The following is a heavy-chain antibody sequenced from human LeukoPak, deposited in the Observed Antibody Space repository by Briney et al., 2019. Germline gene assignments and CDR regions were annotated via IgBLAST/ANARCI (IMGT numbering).Heavy chain of an antibody. Sequence: SETLSLTCTVSGGSISSGDYYWSWIRQPPGKGLEWIGYIYYSGSTYYNPSPKSRVTISVDTSKDQFSLKLSSVTAADTAVYYCARYGIYCSGGSCPQPGYNWFDPWGQGTLVTVSS. CDR1: GGSISSGDYY. D-gene: IGHD2-15*01. J-gene: IGHJ5*02. CDR2: IYYSGST. CDR3: ARYGIYCSGGSCPQPGYNWFDP. V-gene: IGHV4-30-4*01.